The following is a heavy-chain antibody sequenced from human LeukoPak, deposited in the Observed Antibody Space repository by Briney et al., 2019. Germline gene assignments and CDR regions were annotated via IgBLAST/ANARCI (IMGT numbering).Heavy chain of an antibody. V-gene: IGHV1-69*13. CDR3: ASSSERLVDYYGSGSSYYFDY. CDR1: GGTFISYA. CDR2: IIPIFGTA. D-gene: IGHD3-10*01. Sequence: SVKVSCKASGGTFISYAISWVRQAPGQGLEWMGGIIPIFGTANYAQKFQGRVTITADEYTRTEYMEMRRQRSEDTAVYYCASSSERLVDYYGSGSSYYFDYWGQGTLVTVSS. J-gene: IGHJ4*02.